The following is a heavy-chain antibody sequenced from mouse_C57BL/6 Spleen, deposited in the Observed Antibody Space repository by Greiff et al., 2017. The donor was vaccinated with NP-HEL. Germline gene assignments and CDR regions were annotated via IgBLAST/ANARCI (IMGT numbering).Heavy chain of an antibody. V-gene: IGHV1-9*01. J-gene: IGHJ2*01. CDR2: ILPGSGST. CDR3: ARDRIMDGSSYVSYYFDY. Sequence: QVQLKESGAELMKPGASVKLSCKATGYTFTGYWIEWVKQRPGHGLEWIGEILPGSGSTNYNEKFKGKATFTADTSSNTAYMQLSSLTTEDSAIYYCARDRIMDGSSYVSYYFDYWGQGTTLTVSS. D-gene: IGHD1-1*01. CDR1: GYTFTGYW.